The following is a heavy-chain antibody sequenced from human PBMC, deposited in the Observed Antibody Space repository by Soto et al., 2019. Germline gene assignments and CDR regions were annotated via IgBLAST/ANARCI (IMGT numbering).Heavy chain of an antibody. CDR2: IYPGGVNI. CDR1: GYSFTSHY. D-gene: IGHD3-16*01. V-gene: IGHV1-46*03. Sequence: ASVKVSCKAIGYSFTSHYMHWVRQAPGQGLEWMGTIYPGGVNIGYAQKFKGRVTMTKDTSTSTVYMELNSLTSEDTAVYYCARDHSWHALVWWFDPWGQGTLVTVPS. CDR3: ARDHSWHALVWWFDP. J-gene: IGHJ5*02.